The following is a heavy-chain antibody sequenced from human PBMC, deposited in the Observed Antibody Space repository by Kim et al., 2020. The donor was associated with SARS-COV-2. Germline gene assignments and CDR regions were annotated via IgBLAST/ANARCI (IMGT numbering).Heavy chain of an antibody. Sequence: TRYSPSFQGQVTISADKSISTAYLQWGSLKASDTAMYYCARSPGAATLFDYWGQGTLVTVSS. CDR2: T. J-gene: IGHJ4*02. D-gene: IGHD6-25*01. CDR3: ARSPGAATLFDY. V-gene: IGHV5-51*01.